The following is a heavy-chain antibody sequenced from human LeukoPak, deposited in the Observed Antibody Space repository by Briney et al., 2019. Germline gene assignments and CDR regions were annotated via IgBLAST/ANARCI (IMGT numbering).Heavy chain of an antibody. Sequence: SETLSLTCTVSGGSISSYYWSWIRQPPGKGLEWIGYIYYSGSTNYNPSLKSRVTISVDTSKNQFSLKLSSVTAADTAVYYCARDSSSGWYDCYYMDVWGKGTTVTVSS. D-gene: IGHD6-19*01. CDR3: ARDSSSGWYDCYYMDV. J-gene: IGHJ6*03. CDR1: GGSISSYY. V-gene: IGHV4-59*01. CDR2: IYYSGST.